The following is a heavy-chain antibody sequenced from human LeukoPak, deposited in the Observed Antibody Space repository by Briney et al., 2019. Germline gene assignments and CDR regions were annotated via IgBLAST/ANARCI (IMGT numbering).Heavy chain of an antibody. CDR2: ISGSGGST. J-gene: IGHJ4*02. V-gene: IGHV3-23*01. CDR3: AKGLAVSGTYFDY. Sequence: GGSLRLSCAASGFTFSTYAMSWVRQAPGKGLEWVSGISGSGGSTYYTDSVRGRFTISRDNSKSTLYLQINSLRAEDTALYYCAKGLAVSGTYFDYWGQGTLVTVSS. D-gene: IGHD1-26*01. CDR1: GFTFSTYA.